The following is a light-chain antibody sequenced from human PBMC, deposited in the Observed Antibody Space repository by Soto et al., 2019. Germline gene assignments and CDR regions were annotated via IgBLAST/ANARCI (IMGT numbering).Light chain of an antibody. CDR2: GAS. Sequence: EIVLTQSPGTLSLSPGERATLSCRARQSVSSSFLAWYQQKPGQTPRLLIYGASNRATGMPDRFSGSGSGTDFTLTICRLEPEDFAVYYCQQYVTSPWAFGQGTKVDIK. J-gene: IGKJ1*01. CDR1: QSVSSSF. CDR3: QQYVTSPWA. V-gene: IGKV3-20*01.